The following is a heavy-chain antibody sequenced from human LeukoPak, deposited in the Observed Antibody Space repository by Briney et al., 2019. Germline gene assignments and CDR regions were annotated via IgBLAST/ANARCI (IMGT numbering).Heavy chain of an antibody. D-gene: IGHD3-3*01. CDR1: GFTVSSNY. CDR3: ASSYDFWSGYKE. CDR2: IYSGGST. Sequence: GGSLRLSCAASGFTVSSNYMSWVRQAPGKGLELVSVIYSGGSTYYADSVKGRFTISRDNSKNTLYLQMNSLRAEDTAVYYCASSYDFWSGYKEWGQGTLVTVSS. V-gene: IGHV3-53*01. J-gene: IGHJ4*02.